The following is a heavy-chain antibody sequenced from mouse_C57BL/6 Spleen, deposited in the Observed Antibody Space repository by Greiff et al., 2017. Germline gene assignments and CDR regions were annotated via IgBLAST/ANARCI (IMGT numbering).Heavy chain of an antibody. CDR1: GYTFTSYW. D-gene: IGHD4-1*01. Sequence: QVQLQQPGAELVKPGASVKLSCKASGYTFTSYWMQWVKQRPGQGLQWIGEIDPSDSYTNSNQKFKGKATLTVDTSSSTAYMQLSSLTSEDSAVYYCASWVDYWGQGTTLTVSS. V-gene: IGHV1-50*01. CDR2: IDPSDSYT. CDR3: ASWVDY. J-gene: IGHJ2*01.